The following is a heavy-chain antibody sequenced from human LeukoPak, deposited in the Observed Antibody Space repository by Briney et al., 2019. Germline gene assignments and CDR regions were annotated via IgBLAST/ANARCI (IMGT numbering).Heavy chain of an antibody. J-gene: IGHJ4*02. CDR1: GGSIDRYY. Sequence: SETLSLTCTVSGGSIDRYYWTWIRQPAGKGLEWIGRIYTTGSTNYNPSLKSRVTMSVDTSKNQISLSLSSVTAADTAVYFCARDWVVGADRSFDYWGQGILVTVSS. CDR3: ARDWVVGADRSFDY. V-gene: IGHV4-4*07. D-gene: IGHD1-26*01. CDR2: IYTTGST.